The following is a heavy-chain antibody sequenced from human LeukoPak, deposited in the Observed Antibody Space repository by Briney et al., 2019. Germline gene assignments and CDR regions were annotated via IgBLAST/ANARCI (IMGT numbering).Heavy chain of an antibody. CDR3: ARDRGDAFDI. V-gene: IGHV4-39*07. J-gene: IGHJ3*02. CDR1: GGSISSGSYY. CDR2: LYYSGST. Sequence: SETLSLTCSVSGGSISSGSYYWGWIRQPPGKGLEWLGSLYYSGSTYDNPSLKSRVTISVDTSKNQFSLKLSSVTAADTAVYYCARDRGDAFDIWGQGTMVTVSS. D-gene: IGHD3-10*01.